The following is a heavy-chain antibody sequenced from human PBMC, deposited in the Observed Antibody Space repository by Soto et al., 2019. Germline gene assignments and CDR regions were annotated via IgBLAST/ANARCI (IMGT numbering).Heavy chain of an antibody. CDR3: AKGLPVVVSIATHYYYYYMDV. CDR2: IGTGGDIT. J-gene: IGHJ6*03. Sequence: EVLLLESGGGLVQPGGSLRLSCAASGFTFSNYAMSWVRQAPGKGLEWVSAIGTGGDITYYADSVEGRFTISRDNSQDTLYLQMNSLRAEDTAVYYCAKGLPVVVSIATHYYYYYMDVWAKGTTVTVSS. CDR1: GFTFSNYA. D-gene: IGHD2-15*01. V-gene: IGHV3-23*01.